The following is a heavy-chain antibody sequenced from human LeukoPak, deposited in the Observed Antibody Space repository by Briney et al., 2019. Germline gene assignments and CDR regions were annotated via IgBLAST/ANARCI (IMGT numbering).Heavy chain of an antibody. J-gene: IGHJ6*02. V-gene: IGHV1-18*01. CDR1: GYTFTSYG. Sequence: ASVKDSCKASGYTFTSYGISWVGQAPGQGLEWMGWISAYNGNTNYTQKLQGRVTMTTDTTTSTAYMELRSLRSDDAAVYYCAREIGELGMDVWGQGTTVTVSS. CDR2: ISAYNGNT. D-gene: IGHD1-7*01. CDR3: AREIGELGMDV.